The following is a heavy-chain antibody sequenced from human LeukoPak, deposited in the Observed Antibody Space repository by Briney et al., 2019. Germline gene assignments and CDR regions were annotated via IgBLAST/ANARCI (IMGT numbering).Heavy chain of an antibody. D-gene: IGHD3-9*01. CDR1: GFTVSSNY. J-gene: IGHJ4*02. CDR2: IYSGGNT. Sequence: PGGSLRLSCAASGFTVSSNYMTWVRQAPGKGLEWVSVIYSGGNTYYADSVKGRLTISRDNSKNTLYLQMNSLRAEDTAVYYCARNDILTGYMFEYWGQGTLVTVSS. CDR3: ARNDILTGYMFEY. V-gene: IGHV3-66*01.